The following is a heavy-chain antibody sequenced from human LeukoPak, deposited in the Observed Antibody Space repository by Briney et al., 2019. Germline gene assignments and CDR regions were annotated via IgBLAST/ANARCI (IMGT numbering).Heavy chain of an antibody. D-gene: IGHD3-10*01. V-gene: IGHV3-15*01. CDR2: IKSKTDGGTT. CDR3: TTSSIGELFDY. CDR1: GFTFSNAW. Sequence: GGSLRLSCAASGFTFSNAWMSWVRQAPGKGLEWVGRIKSKTDGGTTDYAAPVKGRFTISRDDSKNTLYLQMNSLKTEDAAVYYCTTSSIGELFDYWGQGTLVTVSS. J-gene: IGHJ4*02.